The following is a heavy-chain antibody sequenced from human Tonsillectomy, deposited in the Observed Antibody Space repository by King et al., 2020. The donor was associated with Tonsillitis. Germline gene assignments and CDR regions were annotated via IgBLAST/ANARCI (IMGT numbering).Heavy chain of an antibody. CDR2: INPNSGGT. D-gene: IGHD1-1*01. Sequence: QLVQSGAEVKKPGASVKVSCKASGYTFTGYYMHWVRQAPGQGLEWMGWINPNSGGTNYAQKFQGRVTMTRDTSISTAYMELSRLRSDDTAVYYCARERKNGNGQNWFDPWGQGTLVTVSS. J-gene: IGHJ5*02. V-gene: IGHV1-2*02. CDR1: GYTFTGYY. CDR3: ARERKNGNGQNWFDP.